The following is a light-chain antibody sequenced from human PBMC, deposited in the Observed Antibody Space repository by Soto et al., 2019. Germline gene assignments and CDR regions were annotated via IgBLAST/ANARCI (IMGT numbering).Light chain of an antibody. V-gene: IGKV3-11*01. CDR1: QSVSTY. J-gene: IGKJ2*01. CDR2: DTS. Sequence: EIVLTQSPAILSLSPGERATLSCRASQSVSTYLAWYQQKPGQAPRLLIYDTSNRASGVPARFSGSGSGTDFTLTISRLEPEDSAVYYCQQYCSSPPYTFGQGTKLEIK. CDR3: QQYCSSPPYT.